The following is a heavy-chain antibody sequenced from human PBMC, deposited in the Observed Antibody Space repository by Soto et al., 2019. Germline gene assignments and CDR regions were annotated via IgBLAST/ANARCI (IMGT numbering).Heavy chain of an antibody. Sequence: GGFMRPSFADSGFTLSSYGMHCVRRATCKWLEWVAVISYDGSNKYYADSVKGRFTISRDNSKNTLYLQMNSLRAEDTVVYYCAKAVLRFLEWLQYFDYWGQGTLVTVSS. CDR3: AKAVLRFLEWLQYFDY. V-gene: IGHV3-30*18. D-gene: IGHD3-3*01. CDR1: GFTLSSYG. CDR2: ISYDGSNK. J-gene: IGHJ4*02.